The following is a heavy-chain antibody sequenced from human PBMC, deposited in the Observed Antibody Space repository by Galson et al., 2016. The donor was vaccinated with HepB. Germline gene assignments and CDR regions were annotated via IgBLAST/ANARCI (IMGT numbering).Heavy chain of an antibody. Sequence: SLRLSCAASGFTLRSFAMNWVRQAPGKGLEWVSSISGSSSYIYYADSVRGRFTISRDNAKNSLYLQMNSLRAEDTAVYYCARDRYCSSTSCSKPWGGYYYYYGMDVWGQGTTVTVSS. V-gene: IGHV3-21*01. D-gene: IGHD2-2*01. J-gene: IGHJ6*02. CDR2: ISGSSSYI. CDR1: GFTLRSFA. CDR3: ARDRYCSSTSCSKPWGGYYYYYGMDV.